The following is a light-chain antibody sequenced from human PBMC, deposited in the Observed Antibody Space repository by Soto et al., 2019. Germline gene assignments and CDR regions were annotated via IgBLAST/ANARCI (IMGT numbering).Light chain of an antibody. CDR3: SSYAGSDNFV. Sequence: QSVLTQPPSASGSPGQSVTIYCTGTSSDVGGYTYVSWYQQHPGKAPKLMIYEVSKRPSGVPDRFSGSKSGNTASLTVSGLQAEDEADYYCSSYAGSDNFVFGTGTKLTVL. CDR1: SSDVGGYTY. CDR2: EVS. V-gene: IGLV2-8*01. J-gene: IGLJ1*01.